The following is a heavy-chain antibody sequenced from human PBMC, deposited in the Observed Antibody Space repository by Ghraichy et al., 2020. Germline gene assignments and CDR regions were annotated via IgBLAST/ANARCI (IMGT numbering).Heavy chain of an antibody. V-gene: IGHV4-34*01. CDR2: IKLSGST. D-gene: IGHD4-17*01. CDR3: ARGLSYGDYVVAFGY. CDR1: GGPFSGYY. Sequence: SCTVYGGPFSGYYWSWLRQPPGKGLEWIGEIKLSGSTSYSPSLRSRVTISVDTSKNQFSLKLTSVTAADTAMYYCARGLSYGDYVVAFGYWGQGTLVTVSS. J-gene: IGHJ4*02.